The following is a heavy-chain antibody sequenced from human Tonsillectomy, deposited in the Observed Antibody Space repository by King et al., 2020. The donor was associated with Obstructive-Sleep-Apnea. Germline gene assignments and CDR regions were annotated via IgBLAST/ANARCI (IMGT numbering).Heavy chain of an antibody. Sequence: VQLVESGGGVVQPGRSLRLSCAASGFTFSSYAMHWVRQAPGKGLEWVAVISYDGSNKYYGDSVKGRFTISRDNSKNTLYLQMNSLRAEDTAVYYCAREHEPLRTSCYCTYWGQGTLVTVSS. CDR3: AREHEPLRTSCYCTY. D-gene: IGHD2-2*01. CDR2: ISYDGSNK. V-gene: IGHV3-30*04. CDR1: GFTFSSYA. J-gene: IGHJ4*02.